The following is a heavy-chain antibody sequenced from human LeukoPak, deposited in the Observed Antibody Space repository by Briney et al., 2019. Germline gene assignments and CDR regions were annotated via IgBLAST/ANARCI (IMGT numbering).Heavy chain of an antibody. V-gene: IGHV3-23*01. J-gene: IGHJ5*02. Sequence: PRGSLRLSCAASGFTFSSYAMSWVRQGPRKGLEWVSAISGSGGSTYYADSVKGRFTISRDNSKKTLYLQMNSLRAEDTAVYYCAKVSGFDPWGQGTLVTVSS. CDR1: GFTFSSYA. CDR2: ISGSGGST. CDR3: AKVSGFDP.